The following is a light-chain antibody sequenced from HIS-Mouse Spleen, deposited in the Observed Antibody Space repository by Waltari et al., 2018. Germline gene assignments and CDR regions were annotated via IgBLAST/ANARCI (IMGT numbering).Light chain of an antibody. CDR2: AAS. V-gene: IGKV1-9*01. CDR1: QGISSY. J-gene: IGKJ1*01. CDR3: QQLNSYPPT. Sequence: DIPLTQSPSFLSASVGDRFTITCRASQGISSYLAWYQQKPGKAPKLLIYAASTLQSGVPSRFSGSGSGTEFTLTISSLQPEDFATYYCQQLNSYPPTFGQGTKVEIK.